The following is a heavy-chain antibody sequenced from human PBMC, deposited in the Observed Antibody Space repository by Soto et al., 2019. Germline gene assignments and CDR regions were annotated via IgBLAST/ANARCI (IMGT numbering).Heavy chain of an antibody. V-gene: IGHV4-39*01. J-gene: IGHJ4*02. CDR3: ARHAERYCSGGGCYPRYFDY. CDR2: IYYSGST. Sequence: SETLSLTCTASGGSISSSSYSWGWIRQPPGKGLEWIGSIYYSGSTYYNPSLKSRVTISVDTSKNQFSLKLSSVTAADTAVYYCARHAERYCSGGGCYPRYFDYWGQGTLVTVSS. D-gene: IGHD2-15*01. CDR1: GGSISSSSYS.